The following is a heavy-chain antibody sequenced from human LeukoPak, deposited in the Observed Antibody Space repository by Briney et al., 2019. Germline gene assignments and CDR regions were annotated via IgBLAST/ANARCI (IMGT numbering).Heavy chain of an antibody. J-gene: IGHJ4*02. CDR1: GLTFTTSA. CDR2: ISGSGGSS. V-gene: IGHV3-23*01. Sequence: GGSLRLSCAATGLTFTTSAMTWVRQAPGKGLEWVSSISGSGGSSYHADSVKGRFTISRDNSKNTLYLLIHSLRAEDTAVYYCAKDSDSSVYYANFDYWGQGTLVTVSS. D-gene: IGHD3-22*01. CDR3: AKDSDSSVYYANFDY.